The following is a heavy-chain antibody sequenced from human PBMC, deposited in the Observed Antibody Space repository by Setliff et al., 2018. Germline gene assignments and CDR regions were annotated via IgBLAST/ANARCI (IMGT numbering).Heavy chain of an antibody. V-gene: IGHV1-46*01. Sequence: ASVKVSCKTSGYSFTGYYMHWVRQAPGQGLEWMGIIHTGGGSASYAQKFQGRVTMTSDTSTRTVYMEVNSVRSDDTAIYNCARGGMAAAGRKGVFEYWGQGTQVTVSS. CDR1: GYSFTGYY. CDR2: IHTGGGSA. J-gene: IGHJ4*02. CDR3: ARGGMAAAGRKGVFEY. D-gene: IGHD6-13*01.